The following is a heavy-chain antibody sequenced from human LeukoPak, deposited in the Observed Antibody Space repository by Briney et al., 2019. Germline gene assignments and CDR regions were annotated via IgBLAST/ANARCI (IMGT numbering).Heavy chain of an antibody. CDR2: INSDGSST. D-gene: IGHD6-13*01. CDR1: GFTFSSYW. J-gene: IGHJ4*02. V-gene: IGHV3-74*01. CDR3: ARNAAGLTFDY. Sequence: GSLRLSCAASGFTFSSYWMHWVRQAPGKGLVWVSRINSDGSSTNYADSVKGRFTISRGNAENTLYLQMNSLRAEDTAVYYCARNAAGLTFDYWGQGTLVTVSS.